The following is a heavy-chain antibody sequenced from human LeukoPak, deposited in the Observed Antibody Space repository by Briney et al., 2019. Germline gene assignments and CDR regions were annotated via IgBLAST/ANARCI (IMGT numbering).Heavy chain of an antibody. V-gene: IGHV3-23*01. CDR1: GFTFSSNA. CDR3: AKLIAAAAPPDDY. D-gene: IGHD6-13*01. CDR2: ISGSGGST. J-gene: IGHJ4*02. Sequence: GGSLRLSCAASGFTFSSNALSWVGQAPGKGLEWVSVISGSGGSTYYADSVKGRFTISRDNSKNTLYLQMNSLRAEDTAVYYCAKLIAAAAPPDDYWGQGTLVTVSS.